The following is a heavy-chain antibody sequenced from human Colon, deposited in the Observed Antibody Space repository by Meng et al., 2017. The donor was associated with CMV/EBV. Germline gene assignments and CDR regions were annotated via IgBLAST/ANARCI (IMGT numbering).Heavy chain of an antibody. CDR3: ARSRPGYSSSQLDYYYGMDV. J-gene: IGHJ6*02. CDR2: ISAYNGNT. V-gene: IGHV1-18*01. Sequence: ASVKVSCKASGYTFTSYGISWVRQAPGQGLEWMGWISAYNGNTNYAQKLQGRVTMTTDTSTSTAYMELRSLRSDDTAVYYCARSRPGYSSSQLDYYYGMDVWGQGTTVTVSS. D-gene: IGHD6-13*01. CDR1: GYTFTSYG.